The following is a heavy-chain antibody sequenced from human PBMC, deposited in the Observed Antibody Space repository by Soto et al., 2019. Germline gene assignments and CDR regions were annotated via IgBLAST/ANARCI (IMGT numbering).Heavy chain of an antibody. CDR1: EFTFSPYS. Sequence: EVQLVESGGGLVKPGGSLRLSCEASEFTFSPYSMTWVRQAPGKGLEWVSSITSSSSYIYYADSVKGRFTISRDNAKNSLYLQMNSLRAEDTAVYYCARDLRHCGGDCSPALGYWGQGTLVTVSS. D-gene: IGHD2-21*02. V-gene: IGHV3-21*01. CDR2: ITSSSSYI. J-gene: IGHJ4*02. CDR3: ARDLRHCGGDCSPALGY.